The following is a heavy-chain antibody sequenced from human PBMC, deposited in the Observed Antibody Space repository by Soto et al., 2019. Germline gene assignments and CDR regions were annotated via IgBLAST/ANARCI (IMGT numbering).Heavy chain of an antibody. CDR1: GYTFTSYV. CDR2: IIAYNGNT. V-gene: IGHV1-18*04. D-gene: IGHD2-2*01. Sequence: GASVKVSCKASGYTFTSYVISWVLQAPGQGLDWMGWIIAYNGNTNYAQKLQGRVTMTTDTSTSTAYMELRSLRSDDTAVYYCVRPRGTGDCSSTSCSVYYFDYWGQGTLVTVSS. CDR3: VRPRGTGDCSSTSCSVYYFDY. J-gene: IGHJ4*02.